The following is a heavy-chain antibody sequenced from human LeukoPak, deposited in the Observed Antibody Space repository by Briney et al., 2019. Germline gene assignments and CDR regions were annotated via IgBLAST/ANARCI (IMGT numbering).Heavy chain of an antibody. CDR3: AVTKGYWSCGSCPLNFDY. J-gene: IGHJ4*02. V-gene: IGHV1-69*04. D-gene: IGHD2-15*01. CDR1: GGTFSSYA. Sequence: ASVKVSCKASGGTFSSYAISWVRQAPGQGLEWMGRIIPIFGIANYAQKFQGRVTITADKSTSTAYMELSSLRSEDTAVYYCAVTKGYWSCGSCPLNFDYWGQGTLVTVSS. CDR2: IIPIFGIA.